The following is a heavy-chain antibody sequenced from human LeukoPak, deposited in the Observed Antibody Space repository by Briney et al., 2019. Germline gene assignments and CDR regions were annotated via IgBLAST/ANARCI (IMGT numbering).Heavy chain of an antibody. V-gene: IGHV4-31*03. CDR3: ARASIAARPDFDY. CDR2: IYYSGST. J-gene: IGHJ4*02. Sequence: PSQTLSLTCTVSGGSISSGGSYWSWIRQHPGKGLEWIGYIYYSGSTYYNPSLKSRVTISVDTSKNQFSLKLSSVTAADTAVYYCARASIAARPDFDYWGQGTLVTVSS. CDR1: GGSISSGGSY. D-gene: IGHD6-6*01.